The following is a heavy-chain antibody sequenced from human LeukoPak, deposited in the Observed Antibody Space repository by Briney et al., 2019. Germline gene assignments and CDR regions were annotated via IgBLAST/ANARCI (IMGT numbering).Heavy chain of an antibody. D-gene: IGHD5-18*01. CDR1: GFTFSSYA. CDR3: ARERNTAIVTAFDV. J-gene: IGHJ3*01. Sequence: GGSLRLSCAAAGFTFSSYAKSWVRQAPGKGLEWVSAISGSGGSTYYADSVKGRFTISRDNSKNTLYLQMNSLRAEDTAVYYCARERNTAIVTAFDVWGQGTMVTVSS. V-gene: IGHV3-23*01. CDR2: ISGSGGST.